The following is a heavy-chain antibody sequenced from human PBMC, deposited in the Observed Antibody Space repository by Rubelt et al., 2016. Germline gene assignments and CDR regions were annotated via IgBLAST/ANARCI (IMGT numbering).Heavy chain of an antibody. D-gene: IGHD6-13*01. CDR1: GGTFSSYA. J-gene: IGHJ3*02. CDR2: IIPIFGTA. V-gene: IGHV1-69*01. CDR3: AGGGAAAADDNDAFDI. Sequence: QVQLVQSGAEVKKPGSSVKVSCKASGGTFSSYAISWVRQAPGQGLEWMGGIIPIFGTANYAQKFQGRVTITADESTSTAYMGLSSLRSEDTAVYDCAGGGAAAADDNDAFDIWGQGTMVTVSS.